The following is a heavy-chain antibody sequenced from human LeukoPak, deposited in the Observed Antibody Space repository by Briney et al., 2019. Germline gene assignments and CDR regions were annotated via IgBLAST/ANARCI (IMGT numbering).Heavy chain of an antibody. D-gene: IGHD2-8*01. J-gene: IGHJ4*02. Sequence: PGGSLRLSCAASGFTFSNAWMSWVRLAPGKGLEWVGRIKSKTEGGTTDYGAPVKGRFTISRDDSKTTLYLQMNSLKTEDTAVYYCTTVNAVPITDYWGQGTLVTVSS. CDR1: GFTFSNAW. CDR2: IKSKTEGGTT. CDR3: TTVNAVPITDY. V-gene: IGHV3-15*01.